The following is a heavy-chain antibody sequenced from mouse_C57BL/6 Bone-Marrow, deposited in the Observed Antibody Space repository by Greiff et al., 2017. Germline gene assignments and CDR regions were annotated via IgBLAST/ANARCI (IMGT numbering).Heavy chain of an antibody. J-gene: IGHJ1*03. Sequence: QVQLQQSGAELARPGASVKLSCKASGYTFTSYGISWVKQRTGQGLEWIGEIYPRSGNTYYNEKFKGKATLTADKSSSTAYMELRSLTSEDSAVYFCALYYGPYWYFDVWGTGTTVTVSS. D-gene: IGHD1-2*01. CDR1: GYTFTSYG. CDR3: ALYYGPYWYFDV. V-gene: IGHV1-81*01. CDR2: IYPRSGNT.